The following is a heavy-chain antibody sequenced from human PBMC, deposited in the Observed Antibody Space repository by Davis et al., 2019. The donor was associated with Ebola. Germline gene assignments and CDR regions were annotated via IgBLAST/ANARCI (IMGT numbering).Heavy chain of an antibody. V-gene: IGHV4-34*01. CDR1: GESFSGYH. J-gene: IGHJ4*02. Sequence: PSETLSLTCAVYGESFSGYHWSWIRQPPGKGLEWIGEINHGGSTNYNPSLKSRVTISVDTSKNQFSLKLSSVTAADTAVYYCELVPAANSSLDYWGQGTLVTVSS. D-gene: IGHD2-2*01. CDR2: INHGGST. CDR3: ELVPAANSSLDY.